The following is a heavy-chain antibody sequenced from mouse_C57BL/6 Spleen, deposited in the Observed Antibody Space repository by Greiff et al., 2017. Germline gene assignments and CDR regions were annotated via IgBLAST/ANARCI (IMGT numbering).Heavy chain of an antibody. D-gene: IGHD2-4*01. CDR2: IRNKANNHAT. CDR1: GFTFSDAW. V-gene: IGHV6-6*01. J-gene: IGHJ3*01. Sequence: EVKLQESGGGLVQPGGSMKLSCAASGFTFSDAWMDWVRQSPEKGLEWVAEIRNKANNHATYYAESVKGRFTISRDDSKSSVYLQMNSLRSEDTGIYYCTWRGDYEGFAYWGQGTLVTVSA. CDR3: TWRGDYEGFAY.